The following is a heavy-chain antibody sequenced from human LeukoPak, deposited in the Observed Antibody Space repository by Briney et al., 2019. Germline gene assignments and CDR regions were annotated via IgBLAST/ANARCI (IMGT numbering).Heavy chain of an antibody. J-gene: IGHJ6*03. CDR2: IHYSGST. D-gene: IGHD6-13*01. CDR1: DYSINNGYY. CDR3: ARLYSGSRYYYYYYYMDV. V-gene: IGHV4-38-2*02. Sequence: SETLSLTCTVSDYSINNGYYWGWIRQPPGKGLEWIGSIHYSGSTYYNPSLKSRVTISVDTSKNQFSLKLSSATAADTAVYYCARLYSGSRYYYYYYYMDVWGKGTTVTISS.